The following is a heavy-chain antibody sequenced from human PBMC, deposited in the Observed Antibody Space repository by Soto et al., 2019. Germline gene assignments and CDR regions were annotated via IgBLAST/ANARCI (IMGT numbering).Heavy chain of an antibody. V-gene: IGHV1-69*01. J-gene: IGHJ4*02. D-gene: IGHD2-21*02. CDR3: ARVDLNCGGDCHYFDY. CDR1: GGTFSSYA. CDR2: IIPIFGTA. Sequence: QVQLVQSGAEVKKPGSSVKVSCKASGGTFSSYAISWVRQAPGQGLEWMGGIIPIFGTANYAQKFQGRVTITADESTSKDYMALSSLRSEDTAVYYCARVDLNCGGDCHYFDYWGQGTLVTVSS.